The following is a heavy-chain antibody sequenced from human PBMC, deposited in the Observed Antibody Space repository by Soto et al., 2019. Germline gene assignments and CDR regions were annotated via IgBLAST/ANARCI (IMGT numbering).Heavy chain of an antibody. V-gene: IGHV4-39*01. Sequence: SETLSLTCAVYGVSISSSSYYWGWIRQPPGKGLEWIGSIYYSGSTYYNPSLKSRVTISVDTSKNQFSLKLSSVTAADTAVYYCARRADGVTMSDYWGQGTLVTVSS. CDR2: IYYSGST. CDR3: ARRADGVTMSDY. J-gene: IGHJ4*02. CDR1: GVSISSSSYY. D-gene: IGHD4-17*01.